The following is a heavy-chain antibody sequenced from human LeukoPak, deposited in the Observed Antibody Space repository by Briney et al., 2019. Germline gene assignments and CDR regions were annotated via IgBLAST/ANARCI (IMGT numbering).Heavy chain of an antibody. CDR2: ISGSGGST. V-gene: IGHV3-23*01. CDR3: AKESYGVHSDFDY. Sequence: GGSLRLSCAASGFTFSSYAMSWVRQAPGKGLEWVSAISGSGGSTYHADSVKGRFTISRDNSKNTLYLQMNSLSGEDTAVYYCAKESYGVHSDFDYWGQGTLVTVSS. D-gene: IGHD2-8*01. J-gene: IGHJ4*02. CDR1: GFTFSSYA.